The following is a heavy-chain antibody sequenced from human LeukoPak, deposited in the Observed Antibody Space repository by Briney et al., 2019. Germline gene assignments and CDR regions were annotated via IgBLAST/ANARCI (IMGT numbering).Heavy chain of an antibody. CDR2: ISYDGSNK. Sequence: GGSLRLSRAASGFTFSSYGMHWVRQAPGKGLEWVAVISYDGSNKYYADSVKGRFTISRDNSKNTLYLQMNSLRAEDTAVYYCAKGEAYYYYYGMDVWGQGTTVTVSS. CDR1: GFTFSSYG. CDR3: AKGEAYYYYYGMDV. V-gene: IGHV3-30*18. J-gene: IGHJ6*02.